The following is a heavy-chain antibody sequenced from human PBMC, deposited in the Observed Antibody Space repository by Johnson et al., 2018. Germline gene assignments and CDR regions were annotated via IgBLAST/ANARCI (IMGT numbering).Heavy chain of an antibody. J-gene: IGHJ3*02. CDR3: AKEYTGYNSAWDEAFDI. CDR1: GFIFGDYA. CDR2: VRSKTYGGTT. Sequence: VQLVESGGGLVPPGRSLRLSCTASGFIFGDYAVNWFRQAPGKGLEWVGFVRSKTYGGTTEYAASVRGRFSISRDDSKSIADPQMNSLKTEDTAVYYCAKEYTGYNSAWDEAFDIWGQWTMVTVSS. V-gene: IGHV3-49*03. D-gene: IGHD6-19*01.